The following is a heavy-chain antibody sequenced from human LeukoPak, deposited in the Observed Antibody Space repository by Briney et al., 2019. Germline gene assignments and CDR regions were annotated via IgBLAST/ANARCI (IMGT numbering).Heavy chain of an antibody. V-gene: IGHV1-69*04. Sequence: SVKVSCKASGGTFSSYAISWVRQAPGQGLEWMGRIIPILGIANYAQKFQGRVTITADKSTSTAYMELGSLRSEDTAVYYCARERIGYCSGGSCYLIDYWGQGTLVTVSS. CDR3: ARERIGYCSGGSCYLIDY. CDR2: IIPILGIA. J-gene: IGHJ4*02. D-gene: IGHD2-15*01. CDR1: GGTFSSYA.